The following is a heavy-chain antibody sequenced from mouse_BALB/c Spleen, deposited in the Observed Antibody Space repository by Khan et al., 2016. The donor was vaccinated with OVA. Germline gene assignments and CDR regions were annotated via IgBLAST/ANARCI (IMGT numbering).Heavy chain of an antibody. D-gene: IGHD1-2*01. Sequence: QVQLQQSGAELARPGASMKLSCKASGYTFTDYYINWVKQRTGQGLEWIGEISPGSGDTYYNERFKGKATLTADKSSSTAYMQLSSLTSEASAVYSGTRRNYFGYTFAYWGQGTLVTVSA. V-gene: IGHV1-77*01. CDR3: TRRNYFGYTFAY. CDR1: GYTFTDYY. J-gene: IGHJ3*01. CDR2: ISPGSGDT.